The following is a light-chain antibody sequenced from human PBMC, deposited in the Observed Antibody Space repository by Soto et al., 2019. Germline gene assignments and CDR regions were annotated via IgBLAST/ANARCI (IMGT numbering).Light chain of an antibody. CDR1: SSEVGAYNY. CDR3: LSYTSSDTYV. V-gene: IGLV2-14*03. Sequence: QSALTQPASVSGSPGQSITISCTGTSSEVGAYNYVSWYQQYPGKAPKLIIFDVSNRPSGVSNRLSGSKSGNTASLTISGLQAEDEADYYCLSYTSSDTYVFGTGTKVTVL. J-gene: IGLJ1*01. CDR2: DVS.